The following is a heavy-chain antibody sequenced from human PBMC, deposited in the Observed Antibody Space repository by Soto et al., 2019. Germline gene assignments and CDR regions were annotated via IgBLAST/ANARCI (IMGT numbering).Heavy chain of an antibody. Sequence: AETLSLTCRVCGGPITKSVCSWIRQPVWKGLEWIGRMYTRGIADYNPSLKSRVTMSLDSSKNQFSLKVRYVTAADTAAEYCATSAIMGLEVDGNFDNWGRRTLVAVCS. CDR1: GGPITKSV. CDR2: MYTRGIA. V-gene: IGHV4-4*07. J-gene: IGHJ4*01. CDR3: ATSAIMGLEVDGNFDN. D-gene: IGHD3-16*01.